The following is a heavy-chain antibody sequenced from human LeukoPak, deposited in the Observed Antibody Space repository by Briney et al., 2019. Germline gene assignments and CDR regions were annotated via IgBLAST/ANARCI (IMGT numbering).Heavy chain of an antibody. Sequence: PGGSLRLSCAASGFTFSSYGMHWVRQAPGKGLEWVAVISYDGSNKYYADPVKGRFTISRDNSKNTLYLQMNSLRAEDTAVYYCAKEGEWELLGGYFDYWGQGTLVTVSS. D-gene: IGHD1-26*01. J-gene: IGHJ4*02. CDR1: GFTFSSYG. CDR3: AKEGEWELLGGYFDY. CDR2: ISYDGSNK. V-gene: IGHV3-30*18.